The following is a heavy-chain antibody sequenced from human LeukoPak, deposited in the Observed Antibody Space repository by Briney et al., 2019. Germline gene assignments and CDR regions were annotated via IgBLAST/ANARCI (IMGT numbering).Heavy chain of an antibody. CDR3: ARLSGGAHCGGDCYFDY. D-gene: IGHD2-21*02. V-gene: IGHV5-51*01. J-gene: IGHJ4*02. Sequence: GASLQISCKGSGSIFTNSWIGWVRPLPRKVLELMGIIYPGDSDATYSPSFQGQVTLSADKSLTTAYLQWSSLEASDTAMYYCARLSGGAHCGGDCYFDYWGRGTLVTVSS. CDR1: GSIFTNSW. CDR2: IYPGDSDA.